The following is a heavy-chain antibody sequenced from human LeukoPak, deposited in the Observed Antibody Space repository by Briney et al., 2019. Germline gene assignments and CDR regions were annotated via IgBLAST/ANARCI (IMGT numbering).Heavy chain of an antibody. CDR2: INHSGST. CDR1: GGSFSGYY. J-gene: IGHJ4*02. CDR3: ARGRPLTIFGVAPYYFDC. Sequence: SETLSLTCAVYGGSFSGYYWSWIRQPPGKGLEWIGEINHSGSTNYNPSLKSRVTISVDTSKNQFSLKLSSVTAADTAVYYCARGRPLTIFGVAPYYFDCWGQGTLVTVSS. D-gene: IGHD3-3*01. V-gene: IGHV4-34*01.